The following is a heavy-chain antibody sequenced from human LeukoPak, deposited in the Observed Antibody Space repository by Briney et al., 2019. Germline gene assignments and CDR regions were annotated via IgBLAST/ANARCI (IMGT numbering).Heavy chain of an antibody. J-gene: IGHJ4*02. CDR2: IRSKANSYAT. CDR1: GFTFSGSA. CDR3: TTNWNYAQDY. Sequence: GSLRLSCAASGFTFSGSAMHWVRQASGKGLEWVGRIRSKANSYATAYAASVKGRFTISRDDSKNTAYLQMNSLKTEDTAVYYCTTNWNYAQDYWGQGTLVTVSS. D-gene: IGHD1-7*01. V-gene: IGHV3-73*01.